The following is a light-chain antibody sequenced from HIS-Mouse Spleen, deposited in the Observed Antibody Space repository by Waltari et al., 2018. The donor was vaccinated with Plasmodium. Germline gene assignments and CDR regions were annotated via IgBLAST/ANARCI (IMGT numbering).Light chain of an antibody. CDR3: SSYTSSSTLNYV. CDR2: DVS. CDR1: SSDVGGYNY. Sequence: QSALTQPASVSGSPGQSITISCTGTSSDVGGYNYVSWYQQHPGQAPKLMIYDVSNRPSGGSNRFSGSKSGNTASLTISGLQAEDEADYYCSSYTSSSTLNYVFGTGTKVTVL. V-gene: IGLV2-14*03. J-gene: IGLJ1*01.